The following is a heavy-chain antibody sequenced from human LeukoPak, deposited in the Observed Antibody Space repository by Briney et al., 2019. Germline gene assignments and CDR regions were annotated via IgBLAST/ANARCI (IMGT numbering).Heavy chain of an antibody. CDR3: EREPGIAAAGPYYYYMDV. Sequence: PGGSLRLSCAASGFTFSIYWMSWVRQAPGKGLEWVANIKQDGSEKYYVDSVKGRFTISRDNAKNSLYLQMNSLRAEDTAVYYCEREPGIAAAGPYYYYMDVWGKGTTVTVSS. J-gene: IGHJ6*03. D-gene: IGHD6-13*01. CDR2: IKQDGSEK. CDR1: GFTFSIYW. V-gene: IGHV3-7*01.